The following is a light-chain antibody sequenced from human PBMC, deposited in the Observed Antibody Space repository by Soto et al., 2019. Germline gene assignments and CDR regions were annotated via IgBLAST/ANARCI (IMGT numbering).Light chain of an antibody. CDR1: SSDFGGYNY. J-gene: IGLJ2*01. Sequence: QSVLTQPRSVSGSPGQSVTISCTGTSSDFGGYNYVSWYQQHPGKAPKLMIYDVSKRPSGVPDRFSGSKSGNTASLTISGLQDEDEADYYCCSYAGTDVVFGGGTKLTVL. CDR2: DVS. V-gene: IGLV2-11*01. CDR3: CSYAGTDVV.